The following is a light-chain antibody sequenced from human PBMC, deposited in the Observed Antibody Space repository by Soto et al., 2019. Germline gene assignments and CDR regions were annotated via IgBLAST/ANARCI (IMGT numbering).Light chain of an antibody. J-gene: IGLJ3*02. Sequence: QAVLTHPPSVSAAPGQKVTISCSGDSSDIGDSYVSWYQHLPGTAPKLLIYDNSKRPSGIPGRFSGSKSGTSATLAITGLQTGDEANYYCATWDNSLSAVFGGGTKLTVL. V-gene: IGLV1-51*01. CDR2: DNS. CDR3: ATWDNSLSAV. CDR1: SSDIGDSY.